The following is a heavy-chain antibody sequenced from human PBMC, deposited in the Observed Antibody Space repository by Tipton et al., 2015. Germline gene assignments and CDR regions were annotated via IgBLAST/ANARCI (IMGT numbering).Heavy chain of an antibody. Sequence: TLSLTCTVSGGSISSGGFYWSWIRQHPGKGLEWIGYIYYSGSTYYNPSLKSRVTISVDTSKNQISLKLSSVTAADTAVYYCARDRLSTVTTYYYYGMDVWGQGTTVTVSS. CDR3: ARDRLSTVTTYYYYGMDV. V-gene: IGHV4-31*03. D-gene: IGHD4-11*01. CDR2: IYYSGST. J-gene: IGHJ6*02. CDR1: GGSISSGGFY.